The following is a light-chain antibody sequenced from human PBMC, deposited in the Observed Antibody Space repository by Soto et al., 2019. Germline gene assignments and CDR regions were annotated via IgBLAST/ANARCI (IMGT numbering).Light chain of an antibody. CDR2: GAS. CDR1: QSVSSN. CDR3: QQYNNWSPLT. Sequence: EIVMTQSPATLSVSPGERATLDCRASQSVSSNLAWYQQKPGQAPRLLIYGASIRATGIPVRFSGSGSGTEFTLTISGLQSEDFAVYYCQQYNNWSPLTFGGGTKVEIK. V-gene: IGKV3D-15*01. J-gene: IGKJ4*01.